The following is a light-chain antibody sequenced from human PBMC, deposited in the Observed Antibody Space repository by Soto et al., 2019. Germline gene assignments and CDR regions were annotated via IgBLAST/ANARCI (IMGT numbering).Light chain of an antibody. CDR2: GAS. CDR1: QSVNSNY. V-gene: IGKV3-20*01. Sequence: EIVLTQSAGSLSLSPGERATLSCRASQSVNSNYLAWYQQKPGQAPRLLIYGASSRATGIPDRFSGSGSGTDFTLTISRLEPEDFAVYFCQQYGGSPFTFGPGTKVHIK. J-gene: IGKJ3*01. CDR3: QQYGGSPFT.